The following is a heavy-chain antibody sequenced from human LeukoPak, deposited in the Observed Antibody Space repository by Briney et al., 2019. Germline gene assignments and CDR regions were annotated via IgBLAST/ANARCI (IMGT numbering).Heavy chain of an antibody. V-gene: IGHV4-30-4*01. Sequence: PSETLSLSCTVSGGSISSGDYYWSWIRQPPGKGLEWIGYIYYSGSTYYNPSLKSRVTISVDTSKNQFSLKLSSVTAADTAVYYCARLPYGATVPTYFDYWGQGTLVTVSS. CDR1: GGSISSGDYY. D-gene: IGHD1-26*01. J-gene: IGHJ4*02. CDR2: IYYSGST. CDR3: ARLPYGATVPTYFDY.